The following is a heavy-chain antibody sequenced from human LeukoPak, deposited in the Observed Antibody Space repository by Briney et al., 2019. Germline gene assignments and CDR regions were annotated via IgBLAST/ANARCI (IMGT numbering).Heavy chain of an antibody. CDR2: INPNSGGT. V-gene: IGHV1-2*02. CDR1: GGTFSSYA. CDR3: VRTGTDPNWSDP. J-gene: IGHJ5*02. Sequence: ASVKVSCKASGGTFSSYAISWVRQAPGQGLEWMGWINPNSGGTNYVQKFQGRVTMTRDTSISTAYMELSRLRSDDTAVYYCVRTGTDPNWSDPWGQGTLVTVSS. D-gene: IGHD1-1*01.